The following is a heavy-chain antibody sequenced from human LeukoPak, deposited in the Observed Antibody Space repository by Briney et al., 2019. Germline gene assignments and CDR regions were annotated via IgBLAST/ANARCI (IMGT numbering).Heavy chain of an antibody. J-gene: IGHJ6*02. V-gene: IGHV3-43*02. Sequence: GGSLRLSCAASGFTFDDYAMHWVRQAPGKGLEWVSLISGDGGSTYYADSVKGRFTISRDNSKNSLYLQMNSLRAEDTAVYYCANAEGYCSGGSCRPRLYYGMDVWGQGTTVTVSS. CDR2: ISGDGGST. CDR3: ANAEGYCSGGSCRPRLYYGMDV. CDR1: GFTFDDYA. D-gene: IGHD2-15*01.